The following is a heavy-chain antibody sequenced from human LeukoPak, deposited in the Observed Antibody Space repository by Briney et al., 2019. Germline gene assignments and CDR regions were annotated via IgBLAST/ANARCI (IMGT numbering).Heavy chain of an antibody. J-gene: IGHJ6*03. CDR3: ARIVATGGYYMDV. D-gene: IGHD5-12*01. Sequence: SETLSLTCAVSGGSISSSSYYWSWIRQPAGKGLEWIGRIYTSGSTNYNPSLKSRVTISVDTYKNQFSLKLSSVTAADTAVYYCARIVATGGYYMDVWGKGTTVTVSS. CDR1: GGSISSSSYY. V-gene: IGHV4-61*02. CDR2: IYTSGST.